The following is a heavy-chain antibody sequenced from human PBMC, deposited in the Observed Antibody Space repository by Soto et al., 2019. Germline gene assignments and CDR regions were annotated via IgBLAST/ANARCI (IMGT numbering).Heavy chain of an antibody. V-gene: IGHV1-58*01. CDR2: IVVGSGNT. CDR1: GFTFTSSA. CDR3: AADKAYYYDSSGYYSYYYGMDV. Sequence: ASVKVSCKASGFTFTSSAVQWVRQARGQRLEWIGWIVVGSGNTNYAQKFQERVTITRDMSTSTAYMELSSLRSEDTAVYYCAADKAYYYDSSGYYSYYYGMDVWGQGTTVTVSS. D-gene: IGHD3-22*01. J-gene: IGHJ6*02.